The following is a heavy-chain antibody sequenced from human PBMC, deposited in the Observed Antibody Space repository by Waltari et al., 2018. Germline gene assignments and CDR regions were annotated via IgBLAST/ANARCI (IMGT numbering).Heavy chain of an antibody. V-gene: IGHV3-23*01. D-gene: IGHD3-16*01. Sequence: EVQLLESGGGLVQPGGSLRLSCAASGFTFSCYAMSWVRQAPGKGLEWVSSISGSGAAIYYADSVKGRFTISRDNSKNTLYLQMISLRAEDTAVYYCAEAGLYVRDYYYDYSMGVWGQGTTVTVSS. J-gene: IGHJ6*02. CDR1: GFTFSCYA. CDR2: ISGSGAAI. CDR3: AEAGLYVRDYYYDYSMGV.